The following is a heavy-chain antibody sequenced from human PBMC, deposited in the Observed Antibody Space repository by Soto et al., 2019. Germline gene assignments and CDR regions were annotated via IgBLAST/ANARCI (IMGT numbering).Heavy chain of an antibody. CDR3: ARGDGDYVLVDY. J-gene: IGHJ4*02. V-gene: IGHV1-8*01. CDR2: MNPNSANT. CDR1: GYTFTSYD. Sequence: QVQLVQSGAEVKKPGASVKVSCKASGYTFTSYDINWVRQATGQGLEWMGWMNPNSANTGYAQKFQGRVTTTRNTSISRAYLALSSLRAEDRAVYYGARGDGDYVLVDYWGQGALVTVSS. D-gene: IGHD4-17*01.